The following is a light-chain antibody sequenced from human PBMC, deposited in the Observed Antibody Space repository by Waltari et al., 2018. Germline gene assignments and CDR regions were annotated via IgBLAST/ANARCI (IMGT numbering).Light chain of an antibody. Sequence: QSALTQPASVSGSPGQSITISCTGTSSDIGSYNLVSWYQQHPGKAPKLMVYEGIKRPSGVSSRFSCSKSGNTASLTISGLQAEDEADYYCCSYAGSHVVFGGGTKLTVL. J-gene: IGLJ2*01. V-gene: IGLV2-23*01. CDR3: CSYAGSHVV. CDR2: EGI. CDR1: SSDIGSYNL.